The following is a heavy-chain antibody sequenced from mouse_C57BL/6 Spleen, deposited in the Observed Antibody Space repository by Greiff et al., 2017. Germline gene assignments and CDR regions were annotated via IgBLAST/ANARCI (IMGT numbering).Heavy chain of an antibody. CDR3: ARDYYGSRRDWYFDV. CDR1: GFTFSDYG. Sequence: EVQLVESGGGLVKPGGSLKLSCAASGFTFSDYGMHWVRQAPEKGLEWVAYISGGSSTIYYADTVKGRFTISRDNAKNTLFLQMTSLRSEDTAMYYGARDYYGSRRDWYFDVWGTGTTVTVSS. V-gene: IGHV5-17*01. D-gene: IGHD1-1*01. J-gene: IGHJ1*03. CDR2: ISGGSSTI.